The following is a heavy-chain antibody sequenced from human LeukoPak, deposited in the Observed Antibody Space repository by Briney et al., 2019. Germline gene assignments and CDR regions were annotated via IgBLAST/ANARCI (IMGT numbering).Heavy chain of an antibody. CDR2: ITWCGGSV. D-gene: IGHD3-9*01. CDR3: TKGEILGGLTGWPSK. V-gene: IGHV3-9*01. Sequence: GGSLTLFCAASGFTFDDHAMLWLRQAQGKGLVGVSGITWCGGSVGYADYGKGRFTVSRDKAKNLLFLQLDSVTTEDTAFYFCTKGEILGGLTGWPSKWGQGTLVTAS. CDR1: GFTFDDHA. J-gene: IGHJ1*01.